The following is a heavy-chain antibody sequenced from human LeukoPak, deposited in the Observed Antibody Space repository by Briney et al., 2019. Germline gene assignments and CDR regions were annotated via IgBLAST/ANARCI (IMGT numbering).Heavy chain of an antibody. CDR1: GYTFTGYY. CDR3: ARVRSVGYSYGTFDY. D-gene: IGHD5-18*01. CDR2: INPNSGGT. J-gene: IGHJ4*02. V-gene: IGHV1-2*02. Sequence: ASVKVSCKASGYTFTGYYMHWVRQAPGQGLEWMGWINPNSGGTNYAQKFQGRVTMTRDTSISTAYMELSRLRSDDTAVYYCARVRSVGYSYGTFDYWGQGTLVTVSS.